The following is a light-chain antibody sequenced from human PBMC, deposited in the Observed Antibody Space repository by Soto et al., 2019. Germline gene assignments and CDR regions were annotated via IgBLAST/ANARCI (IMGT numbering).Light chain of an antibody. Sequence: EVVLTQSPASLSLSPGDRATLPCRADQSVSDYLAWYQQKPGQPPRLLFFDASSRASGVPHRFSAGGSGTDFTLIISSLQPEDFAVYYCQQRVNWPPTFGGGTKVDIK. V-gene: IGKV3-11*01. J-gene: IGKJ4*01. CDR3: QQRVNWPPT. CDR1: QSVSDY. CDR2: DAS.